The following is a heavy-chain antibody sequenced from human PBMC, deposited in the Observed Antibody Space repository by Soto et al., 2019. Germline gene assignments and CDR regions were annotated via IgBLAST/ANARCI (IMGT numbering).Heavy chain of an antibody. J-gene: IGHJ4*02. CDR1: GFAFSDYS. CDR3: AKETYGSGWTLDS. V-gene: IGHV3-23*01. CDR2: ISGGGGNT. Sequence: PGGSLRLSCSASGFAFSDYSMHWVRQAPGKGPEWVSAISGGGGNTYSAGSVNGRFTISRDNSRNTLYLQMHSLRDDDTALYYCAKETYGSGWTLDSWGQGTRVTVSS. D-gene: IGHD6-19*01.